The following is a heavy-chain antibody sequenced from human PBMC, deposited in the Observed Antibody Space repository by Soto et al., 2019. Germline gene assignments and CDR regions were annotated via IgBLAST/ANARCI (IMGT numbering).Heavy chain of an antibody. CDR2: IGAGYST. J-gene: IGHJ4*02. CDR3: ARGFSAGKGSPPDF. Sequence: PGGSLRLSCAASGFTFSSYAMTWVRQAPGKGLEWVSVIGAGYSTYYAESVKGRFAISRDNSKNTLYLQMNNLRDGDTAVYYCARGFSAGKGSPPDFWGQGTLVTVSS. V-gene: IGHV3-23*01. CDR1: GFTFSSYA. D-gene: IGHD3-10*01.